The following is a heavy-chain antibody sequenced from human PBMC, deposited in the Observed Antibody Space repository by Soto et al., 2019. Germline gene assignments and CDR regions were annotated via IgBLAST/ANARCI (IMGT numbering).Heavy chain of an antibody. J-gene: IGHJ4*02. CDR1: GFTFSSYA. CDR2: ISGSGGST. CDR3: AQGEGIAARFDS. V-gene: IGHV3-23*01. D-gene: IGHD6-6*01. Sequence: PGGSLRLSCAASGFTFSSYAMSWVRQAPGKGLEWVSAISGSGGSTYYADSVKGRFTISRDNSKNTLYLQMNSLRAEDTAIYYCAQGEGIAARFDSGGPEPLVTVPS.